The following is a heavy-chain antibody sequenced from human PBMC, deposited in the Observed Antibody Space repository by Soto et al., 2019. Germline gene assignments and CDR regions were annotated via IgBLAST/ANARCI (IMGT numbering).Heavy chain of an antibody. J-gene: IGHJ3*02. CDR3: ASPTLGAFDI. CDR2: IYYSGST. Sequence: QLQLQESGPGLVKPSETLSLTCTVSGGSISSSNYYWGWTRQPPGKGLEWIGSIYYSGSTSYNSSLKSRVTISVDTSKNQFSLRLSSVTAADTAVYYCASPTLGAFDIWGQGTMVTVSS. D-gene: IGHD3-16*01. CDR1: GGSISSSNYY. V-gene: IGHV4-39*01.